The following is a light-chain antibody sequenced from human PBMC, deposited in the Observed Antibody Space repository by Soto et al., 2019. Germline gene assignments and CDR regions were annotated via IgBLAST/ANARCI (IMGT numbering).Light chain of an antibody. CDR2: EAS. CDR3: QQYTTYSAT. V-gene: IGKV1-5*03. Sequence: GERVTITCRSSQSIGKWLAWYQQKTGKAPKILMYEASVLESGVPSTFSGSGSGTEFTLTINNLQADDLATYYCQQYTTYSATFGQGTKVEIK. J-gene: IGKJ1*01. CDR1: QSIGKW.